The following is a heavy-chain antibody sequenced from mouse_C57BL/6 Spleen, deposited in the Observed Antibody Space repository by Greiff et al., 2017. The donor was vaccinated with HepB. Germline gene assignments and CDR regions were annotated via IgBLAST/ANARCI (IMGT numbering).Heavy chain of an antibody. CDR2: IDPSDSYT. CDR3: ARGSCPYWYFDV. J-gene: IGHJ1*03. CDR1: GYTFTSYW. Sequence: QVQLQQPGAELVMPGASVKLSCKASGYTFTSYWMHWVKQRPGQGLEWIGEIDPSDSYTNYNQKFKGKSTLTVDKSSSTAYMQLSSLTSEDSAVYYCARGSCPYWYFDVWGTGTTVTVSS. V-gene: IGHV1-69*01.